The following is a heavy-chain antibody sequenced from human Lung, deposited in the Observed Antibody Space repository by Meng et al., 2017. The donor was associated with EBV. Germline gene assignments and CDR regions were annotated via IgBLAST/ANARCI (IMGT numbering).Heavy chain of an antibody. CDR2: INHSGSN. V-gene: IGHV4-34*01. Sequence: HVQLYEWGAGLLKPSVTLSCPGSGYGGSFNGYCWGWIRQAPGKGLEWIGEINHSGSNNSNPSLKSRVTISVDTSKNQFSLKLSSVTAADTAVYYCARGGMTTVTTYYFDYWGQGTLVTVSS. CDR1: GGSFNGYC. J-gene: IGHJ4*02. D-gene: IGHD4-17*01. CDR3: ARGGMTTVTTYYFDY.